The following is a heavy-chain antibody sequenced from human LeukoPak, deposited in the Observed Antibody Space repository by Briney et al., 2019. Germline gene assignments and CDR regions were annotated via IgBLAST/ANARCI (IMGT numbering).Heavy chain of an antibody. Sequence: ASVKVSCKASGYTFTSYGISWVRQAPGQGLEWMGWISAYNGNTNYAQKLQGRVTMTTDTSTSTAYMELRSLRSDDTAVYYCARDSGRTFWYYYYYMDAWGKGTAVTVSS. D-gene: IGHD3-3*01. CDR2: ISAYNGNT. CDR1: GYTFTSYG. J-gene: IGHJ6*03. V-gene: IGHV1-18*01. CDR3: ARDSGRTFWYYYYYMDA.